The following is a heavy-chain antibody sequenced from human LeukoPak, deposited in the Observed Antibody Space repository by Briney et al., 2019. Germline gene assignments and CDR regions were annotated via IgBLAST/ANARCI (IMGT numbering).Heavy chain of an antibody. CDR1: GFTFSSYA. D-gene: IGHD1-26*01. CDR3: AKVPSQPPWGDYYYYGMDV. V-gene: IGHV3-23*01. J-gene: IGHJ6*02. CDR2: ISGSGGST. Sequence: GGSLRLSCAASGFTFSSYAMSWVRQAPGKGLEWVSAISGSGGSTYYADSVKGRFTISRDNSKNTLYLQMNSLRAEDTAVYYCAKVPSQPPWGDYYYYGMDVWGQGTTVTVSS.